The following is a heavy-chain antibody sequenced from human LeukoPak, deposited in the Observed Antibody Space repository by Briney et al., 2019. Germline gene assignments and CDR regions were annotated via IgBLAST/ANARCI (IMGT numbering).Heavy chain of an antibody. J-gene: IGHJ4*02. CDR1: GFSFSAFS. D-gene: IGHD3-22*01. CDR3: ARDYYDSSGYYRYDY. V-gene: IGHV3-7*01. Sequence: GGSLRLSCEASGFSFSAFSMAWVRQAPGKGLEWVANIEQDGSEKYYVDSVKGRFTISRDNAKNSLYLQMNSLRAEDTAVYYCARDYYDSSGYYRYDYWGQGTLVTVSS. CDR2: IEQDGSEK.